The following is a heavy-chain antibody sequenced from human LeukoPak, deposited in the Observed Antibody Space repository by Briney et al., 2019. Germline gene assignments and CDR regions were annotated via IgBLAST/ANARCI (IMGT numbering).Heavy chain of an antibody. V-gene: IGHV1-18*01. CDR3: ARMRYYYDSSGYPSDY. CDR2: ISACNGNT. CDR1: GYTFTSYG. J-gene: IGHJ4*02. D-gene: IGHD3-22*01. Sequence: ASVKVSCKASGYTFTSYGISWVRQAPGQGLEWMGWISACNGNTNYAQKLQGRVTMTTDTSTSTAYMELRSLRSDDTAVYYCARMRYYYDSSGYPSDYWGQGTLVTVSS.